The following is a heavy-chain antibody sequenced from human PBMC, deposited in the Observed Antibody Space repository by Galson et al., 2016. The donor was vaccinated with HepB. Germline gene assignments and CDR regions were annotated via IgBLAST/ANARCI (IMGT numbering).Heavy chain of an antibody. CDR3: ARVEYLGTPTVTFDF. V-gene: IGHV4-39*01. J-gene: IGHJ4*02. Sequence: SETLSLTCSVSGGSISSTSYFWAWLRQPPGKGLEWIGSISYSGTTYDNVSLKSRATISKDMSKNQFSLRLNSVTAADTAVYYFARVEYLGTPTVTFDFWGQGTLVTVSS. CDR2: ISYSGTT. CDR1: GGSISSTSYF. D-gene: IGHD4-17*01.